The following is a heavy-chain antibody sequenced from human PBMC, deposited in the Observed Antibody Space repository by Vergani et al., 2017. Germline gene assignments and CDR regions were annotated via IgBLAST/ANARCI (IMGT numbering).Heavy chain of an antibody. J-gene: IGHJ6*03. Sequence: QVQLVESGGGVVQPGRSLRLSCAASGFRFSSYGMNWVRQAPGKGLEWVAVIWYDGSNKYYSDSVKGRFTISRDNSQNTVNLQMNSLRVEDTAVYYCAKDLGGCNSISCSYYMYVLGKGTTVTV. CDR1: GFRFSSYG. D-gene: IGHD2/OR15-2a*01. CDR2: IWYDGSNK. V-gene: IGHV3-33*06. CDR3: AKDLGGCNSISCSYYMYV.